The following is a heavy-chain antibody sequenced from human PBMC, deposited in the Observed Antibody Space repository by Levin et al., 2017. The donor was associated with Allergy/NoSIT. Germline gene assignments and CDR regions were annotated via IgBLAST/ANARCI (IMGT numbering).Heavy chain of an antibody. V-gene: IGHV3-66*02. CDR1: GFTVSSNY. J-gene: IGHJ4*02. CDR2: IYSGGST. Sequence: LSLTCAASGFTVSSNYMSWVRQAPGKGLEWVSVIYSGGSTYYADSVKGRFTISRDNSKNTLYLQMNSLRAEDTAVYYCARDPYYGSGSYYDYWGQGTLVTVSS. CDR3: ARDPYYGSGSYYDY. D-gene: IGHD3-10*01.